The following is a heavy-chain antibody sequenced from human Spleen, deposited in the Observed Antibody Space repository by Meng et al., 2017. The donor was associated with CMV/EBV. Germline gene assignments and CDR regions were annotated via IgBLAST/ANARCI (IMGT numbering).Heavy chain of an antibody. CDR3: ARGVEPGTWWFDP. Sequence: ASMKVSCKASGYTFTGYYMHWVRQAPGQGLEWMGWINPNSGGTNYAQKFQGRVTMTRDTSISTAYMELSRLRSDDTAVYYCARGVEPGTWWFDPWGQGTLVTVSS. CDR1: GYTFTGYY. V-gene: IGHV1-2*02. D-gene: IGHD1/OR15-1a*01. J-gene: IGHJ5*02. CDR2: INPNSGGT.